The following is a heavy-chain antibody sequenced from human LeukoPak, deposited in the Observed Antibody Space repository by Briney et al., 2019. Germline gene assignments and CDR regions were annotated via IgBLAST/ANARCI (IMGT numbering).Heavy chain of an antibody. J-gene: IGHJ5*02. CDR3: AREYYDFWSGPNPGRFDP. V-gene: IGHV1-69*06. CDR1: GGTFSSYA. D-gene: IGHD3-3*01. Sequence: SVKVTCKASGGTFSSYAISWVRQAPGQGLEWMGGIIPIFGTANYAQKFQGRVAITADKSTSTAYMELSSLRSEDTAVYYCAREYYDFWSGPNPGRFDPWGQGTLVTVSS. CDR2: IIPIFGTA.